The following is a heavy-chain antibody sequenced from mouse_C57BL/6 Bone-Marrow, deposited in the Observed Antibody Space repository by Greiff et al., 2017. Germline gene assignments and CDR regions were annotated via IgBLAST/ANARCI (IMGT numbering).Heavy chain of an antibody. D-gene: IGHD1-1*01. J-gene: IGHJ1*03. CDR2: IWTGGGT. CDR1: GFSLTSYA. Sequence: VKLVESGPGLVAPSQSLSITCTVSGFSLTSYAISWVRQPPGKGLEWLGVIWTGGGTNYNSALKSRLSISKDNSKSQVFLKMNSLQTDDTARYYCARNDYGSSYPDWYFDVWGTGTTVTVSS. CDR3: ARNDYGSSYPDWYFDV. V-gene: IGHV2-9-1*01.